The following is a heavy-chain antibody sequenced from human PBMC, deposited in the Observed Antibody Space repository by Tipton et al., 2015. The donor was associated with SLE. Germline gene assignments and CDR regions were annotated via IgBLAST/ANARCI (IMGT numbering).Heavy chain of an antibody. CDR3: ARDVGRYSSSSGFDY. CDR2: IYYSGST. V-gene: IGHV4-39*07. CDR1: GGSISSSSYY. D-gene: IGHD6-6*01. Sequence: TLSLTCTVSGGSISSSSYYWGWIRQPPGKGLEWIGSIYYSGSTYYNPSLKSRVTISVDTSKKQFSLKLSSVTAADTAVYYCARDVGRYSSSSGFDYWGQGTLVTVSS. J-gene: IGHJ4*02.